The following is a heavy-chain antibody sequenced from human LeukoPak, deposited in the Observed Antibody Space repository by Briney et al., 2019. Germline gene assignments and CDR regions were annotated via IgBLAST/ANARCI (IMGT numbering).Heavy chain of an antibody. V-gene: IGHV1-18*01. CDR2: ISAYNGNT. D-gene: IGHD4-11*01. J-gene: IGHJ5*02. CDR3: ARLRGQYYNWFDP. CDR1: GYTFTSYG. Sequence: ASVKVSCKASGYTFTSYGISWVRQAPGQGREWMGWISAYNGNTNYAQKLQGRVTMTTDTSPSTAYMEPRSLRSDDTAVYYCARLRGQYYNWFDPWGQGTLVTVSS.